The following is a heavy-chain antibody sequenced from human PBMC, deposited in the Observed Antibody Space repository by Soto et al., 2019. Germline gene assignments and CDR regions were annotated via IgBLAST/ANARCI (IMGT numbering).Heavy chain of an antibody. J-gene: IGHJ4*02. CDR1: AGTFSNFA. CDR2: IIPFFNKA. Sequence: SVKVSCKTPAGTFSNFAINWVRQAPGQGLEWMGEIIPFFNKANYARNFQGRVTITADKSSGTAYMELRSLRSDDTAMFYCARGGAGVAFDSWGQGTLVTVSS. CDR3: ARGGAGVAFDS. D-gene: IGHD3-16*01. V-gene: IGHV1-69*06.